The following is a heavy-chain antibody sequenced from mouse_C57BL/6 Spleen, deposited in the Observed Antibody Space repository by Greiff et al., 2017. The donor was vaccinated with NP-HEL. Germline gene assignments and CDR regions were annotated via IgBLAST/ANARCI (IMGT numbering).Heavy chain of an antibody. V-gene: IGHV7-3*01. J-gene: IGHJ3*01. CDR1: GFTFTDYY. D-gene: IGHD3-3*01. CDR3: ARGLFFAY. CDR2: IRNKANGYTT. Sequence: EVQLKESGGGLVQPGGSLSLSCAASGFTFTDYYMSWVRQPPGKALEWLGFIRNKANGYTTEYSASVKGRFTISRDNSQSILYLQMNALRAEDSATYYCARGLFFAYWGQGTLVTVSA.